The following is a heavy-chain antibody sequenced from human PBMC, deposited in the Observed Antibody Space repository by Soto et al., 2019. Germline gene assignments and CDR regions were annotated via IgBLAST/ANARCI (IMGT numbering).Heavy chain of an antibody. CDR3: ARGLYSGWHYFDY. CDR2: IYSGGST. V-gene: IGHV3-66*01. CDR1: GLIFSDYH. D-gene: IGHD5-12*01. Sequence: GGSLRLSCAASGLIFSDYHMSWVRQAPGKGLEWVSVIYSGGSTYYADSVKGRFTISRDNSKNTLYLQMNSLRAEDTAVYYCARGLYSGWHYFDYWGQGTLVTVSS. J-gene: IGHJ4*02.